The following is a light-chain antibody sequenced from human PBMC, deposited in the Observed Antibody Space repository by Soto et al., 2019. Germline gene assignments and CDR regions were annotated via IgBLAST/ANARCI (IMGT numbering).Light chain of an antibody. Sequence: SALTQPASVSGSPGQSITISCTGTSSDVGAYNHVSWYQHHPGKAPKLMIFEVSSRPSGVSYRFSGSKSGNTASLTISGLQAEDEADYYCCSYTSTSTRVFGTGTKVTVL. CDR3: CSYTSTSTRV. V-gene: IGLV2-14*01. CDR1: SSDVGAYNH. CDR2: EVS. J-gene: IGLJ1*01.